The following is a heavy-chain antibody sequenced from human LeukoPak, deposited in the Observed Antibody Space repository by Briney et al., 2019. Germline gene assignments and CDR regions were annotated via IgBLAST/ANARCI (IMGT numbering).Heavy chain of an antibody. V-gene: IGHV3-7*01. CDR2: IKQDGSEK. CDR3: ARGARTHDY. D-gene: IGHD6-6*01. CDR1: GFTFSSYW. J-gene: IGHJ4*02. Sequence: PGGSLRLSCAASGFTFSSYWVSWVRQAPGKGLEWVANIKQDGSEKYYVDSVKGRFTISRDNAKNSLYLQMNSLRAEGTAVYYCARGARTHDYWGQGTLVTVSS.